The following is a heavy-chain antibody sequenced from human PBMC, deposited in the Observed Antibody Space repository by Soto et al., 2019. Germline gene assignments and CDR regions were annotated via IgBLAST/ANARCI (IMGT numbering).Heavy chain of an antibody. CDR3: ARASPHQYSRSPREIWFDP. CDR2: ISAYNGNT. V-gene: IGHV1-18*01. J-gene: IGHJ5*02. Sequence: QVQLVQSGAEVKKPGASVKVSCKASGYTFTSYGISWVRQAPGQGLEWMGWISAYNGNTNYAQKLQGRVTMTTDTSTSQAYMELRSLRSDDTAVYYCARASPHQYSRSPREIWFDPWGQGTLVTVSS. D-gene: IGHD6-6*01. CDR1: GYTFTSYG.